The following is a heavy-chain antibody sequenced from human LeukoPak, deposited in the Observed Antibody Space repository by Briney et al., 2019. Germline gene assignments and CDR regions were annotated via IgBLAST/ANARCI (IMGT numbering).Heavy chain of an antibody. CDR3: ATNSTTGTSGAFDI. CDR2: ISSNGGST. Sequence: GGSLRLSCAASGFTFSSYAMPWIRQAPGKGLEYVSGISSNGGSTYYAGSLKARFTISRDNSKNTLFLQMGSLRAEDMAVYYCATNSTTGTSGAFDIWGQGTMVTVSS. CDR1: GFTFSSYA. J-gene: IGHJ3*02. D-gene: IGHD1-1*01. V-gene: IGHV3-64*02.